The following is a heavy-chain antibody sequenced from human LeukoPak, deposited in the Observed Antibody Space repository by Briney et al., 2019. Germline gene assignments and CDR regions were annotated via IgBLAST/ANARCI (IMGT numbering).Heavy chain of an antibody. D-gene: IGHD6-13*01. CDR3: ARGRYLTTGGGAAAGFLDY. J-gene: IGHJ4*02. V-gene: IGHV4-34*01. CDR1: GGSFSGYY. CDR2: IKHSGST. Sequence: SETLSLTCGVSGGSFSGYYWNWIRQPPGKGLEWIGEIKHSGSTYYNPSLKSRVTISVDTSQKQFSLRLSSVTAADTAVYYCARGRYLTTGGGAAAGFLDYWGQGTLVTVSS.